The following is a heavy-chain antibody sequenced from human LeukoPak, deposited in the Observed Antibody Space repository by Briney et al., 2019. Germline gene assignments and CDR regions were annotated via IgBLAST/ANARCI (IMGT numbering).Heavy chain of an antibody. CDR3: ARRYSSSEKYFDY. V-gene: IGHV4-61*01. D-gene: IGHD6-13*01. CDR2: IYYTGTT. J-gene: IGHJ4*02. Sequence: SETLSLTCTVSAGSVSNGNYYWSWLRQPPGKALEWIGYIYYTGTTYYIPSLEGRVTISVDTSKNQFSVKLNSVTAADTAVYYCARRYSSSEKYFDYWGQGTLVTVSS. CDR1: AGSVSNGNYY.